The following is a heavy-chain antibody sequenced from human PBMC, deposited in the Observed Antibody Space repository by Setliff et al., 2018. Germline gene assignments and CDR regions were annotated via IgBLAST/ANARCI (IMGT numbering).Heavy chain of an antibody. Sequence: PSETLSLTCAVSGGSISSSNWWSWVRQPPGKGLEWIGEINHSGSTNYNPSLKSRVTISVDTSKNQFSLKLSSVTAADTAVYYCARGRRGVRGVIVTFDYWGQGTLVTVSS. J-gene: IGHJ4*02. V-gene: IGHV4-4*02. CDR1: GGSISSSNW. D-gene: IGHD3-10*01. CDR3: ARGRRGVRGVIVTFDY. CDR2: INHSGST.